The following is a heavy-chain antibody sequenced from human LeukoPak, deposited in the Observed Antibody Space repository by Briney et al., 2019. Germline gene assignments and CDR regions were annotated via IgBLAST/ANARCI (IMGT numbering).Heavy chain of an antibody. D-gene: IGHD1-26*01. CDR1: GFTLSSYA. J-gene: IGHJ4*02. V-gene: IGHV3-23*01. CDR2: ISGSGGST. Sequence: GGSLRLSCAASGFTLSSYAMSWVRQAPGKGLEWVSAISGSGGSTYYADSVKGRFTISRDNSKNTLYLQMNSLRAEDTAVYYCAKDTSKWYSGSYRGYFDYWGQGTLVTVSS. CDR3: AKDTSKWYSGSYRGYFDY.